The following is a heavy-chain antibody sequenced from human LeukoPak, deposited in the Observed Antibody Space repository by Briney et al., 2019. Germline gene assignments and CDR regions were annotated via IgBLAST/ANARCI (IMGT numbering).Heavy chain of an antibody. D-gene: IGHD6-19*01. Sequence: GESLKISCQGSGYSFSTYWISWVRQMPGKGLEWMGRIDPSDSYTNYSPSFRGHVTISADKSITTAYLQWSSLRAEDTAVYYCARDPHVGGWHIYYYYYGMDVWGQGTTVTVSS. J-gene: IGHJ6*02. V-gene: IGHV5-10-1*01. CDR1: GYSFSTYW. CDR2: IDPSDSYT. CDR3: ARDPHVGGWHIYYYYYGMDV.